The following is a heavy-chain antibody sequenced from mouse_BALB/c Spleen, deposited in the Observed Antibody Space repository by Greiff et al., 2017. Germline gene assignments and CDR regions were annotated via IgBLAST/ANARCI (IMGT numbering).Heavy chain of an antibody. CDR2: IDPENGNT. CDR1: GFNIKDYY. V-gene: IGHV14-1*02. CDR3: ARGEDGFAY. J-gene: IGHJ3*01. Sequence: EVKLEESGAELVRPGALVKLSCKASGFNIKDYYMHWVKQRPEQGLEWIGWIDPENGNTIYDPKFQGKASITADTSSNTAYLQLSSLTSEDTAVYYCARGEDGFAYWGQGTLVTVSA.